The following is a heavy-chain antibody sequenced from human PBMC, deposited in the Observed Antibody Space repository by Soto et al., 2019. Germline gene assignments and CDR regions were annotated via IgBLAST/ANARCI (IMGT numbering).Heavy chain of an antibody. D-gene: IGHD2-2*01. CDR2: ISGSGGST. Sequence: PGGSLRLSCAASGFTFSSYAMSWVRQAPGKGLEWASAISGSGGSTYYADSVKGRFTISRDNSKNTLYLQMNSLRAEDTAVYYCAKGGCSSTSCYSTYWGQGTLVTVSS. V-gene: IGHV3-23*01. CDR1: GFTFSSYA. J-gene: IGHJ4*02. CDR3: AKGGCSSTSCYSTY.